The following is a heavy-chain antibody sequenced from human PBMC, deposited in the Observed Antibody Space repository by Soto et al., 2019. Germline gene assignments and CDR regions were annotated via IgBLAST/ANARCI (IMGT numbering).Heavy chain of an antibody. CDR2: IGTAGDT. Sequence: PGGSLRLSCAASGFTFSSYDMHWVRQATGKGLEWVSAIGTAGDTYYPGSVKGRFTISRENAKNSLYLQMNSLRAEDTAVYYCARARNNWNDGYYYGMDVWGQGTTVTVSS. J-gene: IGHJ6*02. D-gene: IGHD1-20*01. CDR1: GFTFSSYD. V-gene: IGHV3-13*01. CDR3: ARARNNWNDGYYYGMDV.